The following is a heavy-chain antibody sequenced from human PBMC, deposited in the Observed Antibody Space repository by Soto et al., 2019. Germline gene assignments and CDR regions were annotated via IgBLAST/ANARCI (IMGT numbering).Heavy chain of an antibody. V-gene: IGHV1-69*13. J-gene: IGHJ6*02. Sequence: SVKVSCKASGGTFSSYAISWVRQAPGQGLEWMGGIIPIFGTANYAQKFQGRVTITADESTSTAYMELSSLRSEDTAVYYCARVRRSITIFGVARAPAYYYYGMDVWGQGTTVTVSS. CDR3: ARVRRSITIFGVARAPAYYYYGMDV. CDR1: GGTFSSYA. D-gene: IGHD3-3*01. CDR2: IIPIFGTA.